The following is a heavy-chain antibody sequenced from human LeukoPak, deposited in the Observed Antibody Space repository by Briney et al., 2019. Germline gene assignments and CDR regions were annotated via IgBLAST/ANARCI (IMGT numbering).Heavy chain of an antibody. Sequence: GGSLRLSCAASGFTFSSYFWMHWVRQAPGKGLVWVSRIKSDGSSSTYADSVKGRFTISRDNAKNSLYLQMNSLRAEDTAVYYCARDGGVNYWGQGTLVTVSS. D-gene: IGHD2-21*01. CDR2: IKSDGSSS. CDR3: ARDGGVNY. CDR1: GFTFSSYFW. V-gene: IGHV3-74*01. J-gene: IGHJ4*02.